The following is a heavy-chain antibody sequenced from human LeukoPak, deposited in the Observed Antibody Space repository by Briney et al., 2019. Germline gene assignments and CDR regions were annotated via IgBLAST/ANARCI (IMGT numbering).Heavy chain of an antibody. Sequence: ASVKVSCKASGGTFSSYAISWVRQAPGQGLEWMGGIIPIFGTANYAQKFQGRVTITADESTSTAYMELSSLRSEDTAVYYCARGVVPPRGYSSSWYPDRVVEYYFDYWGQGTLVTVSS. V-gene: IGHV1-69*13. J-gene: IGHJ4*02. CDR3: ARGVVPPRGYSSSWYPDRVVEYYFDY. CDR2: IIPIFGTA. CDR1: GGTFSSYA. D-gene: IGHD6-13*01.